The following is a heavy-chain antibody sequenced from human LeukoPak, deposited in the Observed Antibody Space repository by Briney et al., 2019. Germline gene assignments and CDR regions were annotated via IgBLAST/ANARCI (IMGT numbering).Heavy chain of an antibody. CDR2: INQDGSEK. CDR3: VRVALYYYDSESYYFFEH. CDR1: GFTFSSYW. V-gene: IGHV3-7*01. Sequence: RSGGSLRLSCAASGFTFSSYWMSWVRQAPGKGLEWVAIINQDGSEKYYVDSVKGRFTISRDNAKNSLYLQMNTLRVEDTAIYYCVRVALYYYDSESYYFFEHWGQGTPVTASS. J-gene: IGHJ4*02. D-gene: IGHD3-10*01.